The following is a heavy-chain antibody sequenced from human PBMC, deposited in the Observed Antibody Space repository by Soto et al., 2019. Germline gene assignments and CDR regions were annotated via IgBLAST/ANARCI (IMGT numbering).Heavy chain of an antibody. J-gene: IGHJ4*02. CDR1: GYTFTSYG. D-gene: IGHD2-2*01. Sequence: ASVKVSCKASGYTFTSYGISWVRQAPGQGLEWMGWISAYNGNTNYAQKLQGRVTMTTDTSTSTAYMELRSLRSDDTAVYYCARVLGYCSSTSCFPSNYWGQGTLVTVSS. V-gene: IGHV1-18*01. CDR2: ISAYNGNT. CDR3: ARVLGYCSSTSCFPSNY.